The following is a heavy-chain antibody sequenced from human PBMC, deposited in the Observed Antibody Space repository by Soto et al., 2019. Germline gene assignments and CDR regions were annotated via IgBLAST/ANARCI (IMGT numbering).Heavy chain of an antibody. CDR1: GDSVSSNSAA. CDR3: ARERVDQGEGDWFDP. Sequence: SQPLSLTCAISGDSVSSNSAAWNWIRQSPTKCLECLGRTYYRFKWYNNYAVSVKSRITINPDTSKNQFSLQLNSVTPEDTAVYYCARERVDQGEGDWFDPWGQGTLVTVSS. D-gene: IGHD3-3*01. J-gene: IGHJ5*02. V-gene: IGHV6-1*01. CDR2: TYYRFKWYN.